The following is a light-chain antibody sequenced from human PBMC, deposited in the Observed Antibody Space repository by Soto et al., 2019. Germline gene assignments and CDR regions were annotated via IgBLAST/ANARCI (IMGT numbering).Light chain of an antibody. J-gene: IGKJ1*01. Sequence: EMLMTQSPSTLSVSPGERATLSCGASQSVSSNLAWYQQKPGQAPRLLIYGASTRATGIPARFSGSGSGTEFTLTITSLQSEDFAVYYCQQYKKWPWTFGQGTKVDIK. CDR2: GAS. CDR3: QQYKKWPWT. V-gene: IGKV3-15*01. CDR1: QSVSSN.